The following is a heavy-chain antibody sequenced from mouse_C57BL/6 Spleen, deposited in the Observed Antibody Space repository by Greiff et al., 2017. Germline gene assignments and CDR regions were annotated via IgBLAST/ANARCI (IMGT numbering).Heavy chain of an antibody. V-gene: IGHV5-9-1*02. CDR2: ISSGGDYI. D-gene: IGHD2-5*01. CDR3: TRAGGSAYYSNYAVAY. CDR1: GFTFSSYA. Sequence: EVKLMESGEGLVKPGGSLKLSCAASGFTFSSYAMSWVRQTPEKRLEWVAYISSGGDYIYYADTVKGRFTISRDNARNTLYLQMSSLKSEDTAMYYCTRAGGSAYYSNYAVAYWGQGTLVTVSA. J-gene: IGHJ3*01.